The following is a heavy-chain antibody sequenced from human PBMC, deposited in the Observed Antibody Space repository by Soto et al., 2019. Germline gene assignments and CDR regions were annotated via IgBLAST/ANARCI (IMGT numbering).Heavy chain of an antibody. J-gene: IGHJ5*02. Sequence: PSETLSLTSTVSGGSISSYYWSCIRQPPGKVLEWIGYIYYSGSTNYNPSLKSRVTISVDTSKNQFSLKLSSVTAADTAVYYCAGSIDSSSVKWFDPWGQGTLVTVSS. CDR3: AGSIDSSSVKWFDP. CDR2: IYYSGST. D-gene: IGHD6-6*01. CDR1: GGSISSYY. V-gene: IGHV4-59*01.